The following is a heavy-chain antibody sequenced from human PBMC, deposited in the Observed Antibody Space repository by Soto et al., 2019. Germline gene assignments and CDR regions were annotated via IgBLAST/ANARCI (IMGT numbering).Heavy chain of an antibody. CDR2: IYYSGST. D-gene: IGHD4-17*01. CDR1: GGSISSYD. CDR3: ARRYGASFDY. Sequence: PSETLSLTCTVSGGSISSYDWSWIRQPPGKGLEWIGYIYYSGSTNYNPSLKSRVTISVDTSKDQFSLKLSSVTAADTAVYYCARRYGASFDYWGQGTLVTSPQ. J-gene: IGHJ4*02. V-gene: IGHV4-59*01.